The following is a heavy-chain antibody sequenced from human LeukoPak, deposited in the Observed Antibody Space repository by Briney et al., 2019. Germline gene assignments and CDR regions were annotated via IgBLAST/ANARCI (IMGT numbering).Heavy chain of an antibody. D-gene: IGHD4-17*01. V-gene: IGHV3-21*01. J-gene: IGHJ4*02. CDR2: ISSSSSYI. Sequence: KSGGSLRLSCAASGFTFSSHSMNWVRQAPGKGLEWVSSISSSSSYIYYADSLKGRFTISRDNARNSVYLQINSLRAEDTGVYYCARSGTTTVTTFAPLDYWGQGTLVTVSS. CDR3: ARSGTTTVTTFAPLDY. CDR1: GFTFSSHS.